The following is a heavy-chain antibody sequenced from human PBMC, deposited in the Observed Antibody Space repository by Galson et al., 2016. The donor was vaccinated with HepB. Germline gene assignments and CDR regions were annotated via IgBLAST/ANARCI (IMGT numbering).Heavy chain of an antibody. CDR1: GYSFTSYW. CDR2: TYPDDSDT. Sequence: QSGAEVKKPGESLMISCKGSGYSFTSYWIGWVRQMPGKGLEWMGITYPDDSDTRYSPSFQGQVTISVDKSICTAYVQWSSLKASDTAMYYCARHEGSSTDTFDIWGQGTMVTVSS. J-gene: IGHJ3*02. V-gene: IGHV5-51*01. D-gene: IGHD2-2*01. CDR3: ARHEGSSTDTFDI.